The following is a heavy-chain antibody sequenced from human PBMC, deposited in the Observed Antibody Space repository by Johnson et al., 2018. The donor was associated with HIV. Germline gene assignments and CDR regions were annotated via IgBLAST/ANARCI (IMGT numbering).Heavy chain of an antibody. CDR3: GRDLVCSLGSGWYVAFDI. D-gene: IGHD6-19*01. CDR1: GFTFSSYA. CDR2: ISYDGSNK. Sequence: VQVVESGGGVVQPGRSLRLSCAASGFTFSSYAMHWVRQAPGKGLEWVAVISYDGSNKYYADSVKGRFTISRDNFKNTLYLQMNSLRAEDTAVYYCGRDLVCSLGSGWYVAFDIWGQGTMVTVSS. V-gene: IGHV3-30-3*01. J-gene: IGHJ3*02.